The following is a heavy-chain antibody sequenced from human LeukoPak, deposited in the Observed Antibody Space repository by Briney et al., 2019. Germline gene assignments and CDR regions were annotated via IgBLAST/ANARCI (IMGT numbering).Heavy chain of an antibody. CDR2: ISGSGGST. D-gene: IGHD6-13*01. V-gene: IGHV3-23*01. Sequence: TGGSLRLSCAASGITFSSYAMNWVRQAPGKGLEWVAGISGSGGSTYYADSVKGRFTISRDNSKNTLYLQMNSLRAEDTAVYYCAKVAAAGRVDYWGQGTLVTVSS. CDR1: GITFSSYA. J-gene: IGHJ4*02. CDR3: AKVAAAGRVDY.